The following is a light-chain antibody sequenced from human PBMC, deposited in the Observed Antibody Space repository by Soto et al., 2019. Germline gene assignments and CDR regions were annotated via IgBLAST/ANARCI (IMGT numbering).Light chain of an antibody. CDR2: GAS. J-gene: IGKJ5*01. Sequence: EIVLTQSPGTLSLSPGERATLSCRASKSVSSNYLAWYQQKPGQAPRLLIYGASSRATGIPDRFSGSGSGTDFTLTISRLEPEDFAVYYCQQYGDSPITFGQGTRLDMK. CDR1: KSVSSNY. V-gene: IGKV3-20*01. CDR3: QQYGDSPIT.